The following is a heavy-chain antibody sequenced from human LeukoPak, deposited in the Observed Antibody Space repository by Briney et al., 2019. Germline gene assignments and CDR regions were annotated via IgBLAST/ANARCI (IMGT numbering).Heavy chain of an antibody. Sequence: SETLSLTCTVSGGSISSYYWSWIRQPPGKGLEWIGYIYYSGSTNYNPSLKSRVTISVDTSKNQFSLKLSSVTAADTAVYYCARDHEGFDPSGQGTLVTVSS. CDR3: ARDHEGFDP. CDR1: GGSISSYY. J-gene: IGHJ5*02. V-gene: IGHV4-59*01. CDR2: IYYSGST.